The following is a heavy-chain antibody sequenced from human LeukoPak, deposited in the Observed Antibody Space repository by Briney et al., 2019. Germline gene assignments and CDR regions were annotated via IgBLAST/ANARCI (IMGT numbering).Heavy chain of an antibody. CDR2: ISSSSSYI. D-gene: IGHD7-27*01. J-gene: IGHJ6*02. Sequence: GGSLRLSCAASGFTFSSYSMNWVRQAPGKGLEWVSSISSSSSYIYYADSVKSRFTISRDNAKNSLYLQMNSLRAEDTAVYYCARGPDWGLNYGMDVWGQGTTVTVSS. V-gene: IGHV3-21*01. CDR3: ARGPDWGLNYGMDV. CDR1: GFTFSSYS.